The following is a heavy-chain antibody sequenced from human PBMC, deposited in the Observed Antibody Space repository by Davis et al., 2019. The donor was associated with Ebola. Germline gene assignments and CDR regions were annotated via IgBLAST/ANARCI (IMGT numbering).Heavy chain of an antibody. V-gene: IGHV3-23*01. CDR1: GFTFSSYA. D-gene: IGHD3-3*01. CDR3: AKGPWSPAFDY. Sequence: GESLKISCAASGFTFSSYAMSWVRQAPGKGLEWVSAISGSGGSTYYADSVKGRFTLSRDNSKNTLYLQMNSLRAEDTAVYYCAKGPWSPAFDYWGQGTLVTVSS. J-gene: IGHJ4*02. CDR2: ISGSGGST.